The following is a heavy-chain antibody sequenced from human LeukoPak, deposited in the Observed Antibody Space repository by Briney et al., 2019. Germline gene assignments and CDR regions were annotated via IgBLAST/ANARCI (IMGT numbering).Heavy chain of an antibody. D-gene: IGHD1-26*01. J-gene: IGHJ6*03. Sequence: SETLSLICTVSGGSISSSSYYWGWIRQPPGKGLEWIGSIYYSGSTYYNPSLKSRVTISVDTSKNQFSLKLSSVTAADTAVYYCARVYRGYYYMDVWGKGTTVTVSS. CDR3: ARVYRGYYYMDV. CDR1: GGSISSSSYY. V-gene: IGHV4-39*07. CDR2: IYYSGST.